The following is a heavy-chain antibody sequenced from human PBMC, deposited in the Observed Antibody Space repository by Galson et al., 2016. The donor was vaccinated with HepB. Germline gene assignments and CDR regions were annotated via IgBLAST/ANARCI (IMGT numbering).Heavy chain of an antibody. CDR2: ISYHGKT. J-gene: IGHJ4*02. CDR3: ASDDY. V-gene: IGHV4-39*02. CDR1: GGSISSSHSYY. Sequence: SETLSLTCAVSGGSISSSHSYYWGWIRQPPGRGLEWIGTISYHGKTYYHPSLKSRVTISVDTSGNQFSLRLSSVTATDTAVYYCASDDYWGQGTLVTVSS.